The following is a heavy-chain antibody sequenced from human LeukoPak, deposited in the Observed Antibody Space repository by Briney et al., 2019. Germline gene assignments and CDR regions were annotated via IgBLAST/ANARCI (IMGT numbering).Heavy chain of an antibody. Sequence: ASVKVSCKASGGTFSSYAISWVRQAPGQGLEWMGWISAYNGNTNYAQKLQGRVTMTTDTSTSTAYMELRSLRSDDTAVYYCARDQQWLVPGDYWGQGTLVTVSS. J-gene: IGHJ4*02. CDR2: ISAYNGNT. CDR3: ARDQQWLVPGDY. V-gene: IGHV1-18*01. D-gene: IGHD6-19*01. CDR1: GGTFSSYA.